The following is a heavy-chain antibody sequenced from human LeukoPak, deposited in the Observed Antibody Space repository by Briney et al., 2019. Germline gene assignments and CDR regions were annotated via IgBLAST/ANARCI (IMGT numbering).Heavy chain of an antibody. CDR1: GGTFSSYA. D-gene: IGHD6-19*01. CDR3: ARETGSGWYGTIDY. Sequence: ASMKVSCKASGGTFSSYAISWVRQAPGQGLEWMGGIIPIFGTANYAQKFQGRVTITADKSTSTAYMELSSLRSEDTAVYYCARETGSGWYGTIDYWGQGTLVTVSS. V-gene: IGHV1-69*06. J-gene: IGHJ4*02. CDR2: IIPIFGTA.